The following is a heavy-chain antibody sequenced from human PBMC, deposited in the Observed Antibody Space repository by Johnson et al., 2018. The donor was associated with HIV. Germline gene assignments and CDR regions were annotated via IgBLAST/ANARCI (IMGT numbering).Heavy chain of an antibody. D-gene: IGHD6-6*01. V-gene: IGHV3-66*01. J-gene: IGHJ3*01. CDR3: ARSRARPRRFDAVDL. CDR1: GFTFSSYA. CDR2: IYSAGST. Sequence: VQLVESGGGLVQPGGSLRLSCAASGFTFSSYAMSWVRQAPGTGLVWVSVIYSAGSTYFADSVRGRFPISRDNSKNTLYLQMTSLRAEDTAVYYCARSRARPRRFDAVDLWGQGTRVTVSS.